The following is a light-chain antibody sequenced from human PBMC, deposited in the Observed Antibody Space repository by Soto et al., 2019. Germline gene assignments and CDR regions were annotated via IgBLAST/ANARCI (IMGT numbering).Light chain of an antibody. CDR2: EDS. Sequence: QPVLTQPASVSGSPGQSITISCTGTSSDVGSYNLVSWYQQYPGKAPKVLIYEDSKRPSGVSNHFSGSKSGNTASLTISGLQAEDEADYYCSSYAGSSTLVFGGGTKLTVL. J-gene: IGLJ3*02. V-gene: IGLV2-23*01. CDR1: SSDVGSYNL. CDR3: SSYAGSSTLV.